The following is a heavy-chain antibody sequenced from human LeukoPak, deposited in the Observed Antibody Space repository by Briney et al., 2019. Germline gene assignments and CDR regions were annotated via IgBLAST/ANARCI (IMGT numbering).Heavy chain of an antibody. CDR1: GGSISSYY. Sequence: SETLSLTCTVSGGSISSYYWSWIRQPPGKGLEWIGYIYYSGSTNYNPSLKSRVTISVDTSKNQFSLKLSSVTAVDTAVYYCARGRITMVRGVSPRVYYFDYWGQGTLVTVSS. CDR3: ARGRITMVRGVSPRVYYFDY. V-gene: IGHV4-59*12. CDR2: IYYSGST. J-gene: IGHJ4*02. D-gene: IGHD3-10*01.